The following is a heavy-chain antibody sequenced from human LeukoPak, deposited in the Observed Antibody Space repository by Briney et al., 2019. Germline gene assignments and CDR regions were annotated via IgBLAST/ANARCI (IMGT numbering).Heavy chain of an antibody. CDR3: ARDAQDYLLLFDY. Sequence: SETLSLTCTVSGGSISSGSYYWSWIRQPAGKGLEWIGRIYTSGSTNYNPSLKSRVTISVDTSKNQFSLKLSSVTAADTAVYYCARDAQDYLLLFDYWGQGTLVTVSS. D-gene: IGHD4-11*01. CDR1: GGSISSGSYY. V-gene: IGHV4-61*02. CDR2: IYTSGST. J-gene: IGHJ4*02.